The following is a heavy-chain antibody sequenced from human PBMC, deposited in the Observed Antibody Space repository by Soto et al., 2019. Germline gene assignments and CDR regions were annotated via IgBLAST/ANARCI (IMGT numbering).Heavy chain of an antibody. D-gene: IGHD2-15*01. CDR2: IYYSGST. V-gene: IGHV4-39*01. CDR3: ARAHLVVAATRYGMDV. CDR1: GGSISSSSYY. Sequence: SETLSLTCTVSGGSISSSSYYWGWIRQPPGKGLEWIGSIYYSGSTNYNQSLKSRVTISVDTSKNQFSLKLSSVTAADTAVYYCARAHLVVAATRYGMDVWGQGTTVTVSS. J-gene: IGHJ6*02.